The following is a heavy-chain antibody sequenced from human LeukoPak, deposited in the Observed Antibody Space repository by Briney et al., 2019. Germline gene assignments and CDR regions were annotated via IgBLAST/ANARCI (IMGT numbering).Heavy chain of an antibody. Sequence: GASVKVSCKASGYTFTSYGISWVRQAPGQGLEWMGWISAYNGNTNYAQKLQGRVTMTTDTSTSTAYMELRSLRSDDTAVYYCAREGIVATIGNWFDPWGQGTLVTVSS. CDR2: ISAYNGNT. J-gene: IGHJ5*02. D-gene: IGHD5-12*01. CDR3: AREGIVATIGNWFDP. V-gene: IGHV1-18*01. CDR1: GYTFTSYG.